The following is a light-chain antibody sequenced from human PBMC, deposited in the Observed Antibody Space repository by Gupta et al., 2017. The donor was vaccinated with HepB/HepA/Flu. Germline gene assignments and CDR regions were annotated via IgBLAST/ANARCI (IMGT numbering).Light chain of an antibody. CDR1: QTVLYSSNNKNY. Sequence: DIVMTQSPDSLAVSLGERATIHCKSSQTVLYSSNNKNYLAWYQQKPGQPPKLLMYWGSARESGVPDRFRGSGSGTDFTLTITSLQAEDVAVYYCLQYYSTPPAFGPGTKVEL. J-gene: IGKJ1*01. CDR3: LQYYSTPPA. CDR2: WGS. V-gene: IGKV4-1*01.